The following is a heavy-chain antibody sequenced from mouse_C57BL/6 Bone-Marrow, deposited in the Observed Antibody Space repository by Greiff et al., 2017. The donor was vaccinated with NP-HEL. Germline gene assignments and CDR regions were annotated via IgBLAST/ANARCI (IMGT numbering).Heavy chain of an antibody. CDR1: GYTFTSYW. Sequence: QVQLQQPGAELVKPGASVKVSCKASGYTFTSYWMHWVKQRPGQGLEWIGRIHPSDSDTNYNQKFKGKATLTVDKSSSTAYMQLSSLTSEDSAVYYCAKRGASTVVATDWYFDVWGTGTTVTVSS. D-gene: IGHD1-1*01. CDR3: AKRGASTVVATDWYFDV. J-gene: IGHJ1*03. V-gene: IGHV1-74*01. CDR2: IHPSDSDT.